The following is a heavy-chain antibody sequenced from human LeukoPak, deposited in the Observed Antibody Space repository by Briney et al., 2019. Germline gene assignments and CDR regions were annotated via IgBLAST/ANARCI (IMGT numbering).Heavy chain of an antibody. D-gene: IGHD3-3*01. Sequence: GGSLRLSCTASGFTISTYWMSWIRQAPGKGLEWVANIKQDGNQRYYVDSVKGRFTISRDNSKNSLYLQMNSLRADDTAVYYCARGVGRFLEWLVAAAMDVWGQGTTVTVSS. CDR2: IKQDGNQR. CDR1: GFTISTYW. CDR3: ARGVGRFLEWLVAAAMDV. J-gene: IGHJ6*02. V-gene: IGHV3-7*03.